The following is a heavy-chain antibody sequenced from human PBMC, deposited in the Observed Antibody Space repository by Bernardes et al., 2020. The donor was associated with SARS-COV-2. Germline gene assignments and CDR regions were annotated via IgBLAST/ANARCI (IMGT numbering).Heavy chain of an antibody. CDR1: GYSFTSHY. J-gene: IGHJ4*02. Sequence: SVKVSCKASGYSFTSHYIHWVRQAPGQGLEWMGITNPGDGTTRYAQKFQGRVTMTSDTSTSTVYMELSSLRSGDTAVYYCARSWVTSRPLDYWGQGALVTVSS. D-gene: IGHD6-6*01. V-gene: IGHV1-46*01. CDR2: TNPGDGTT. CDR3: ARSWVTSRPLDY.